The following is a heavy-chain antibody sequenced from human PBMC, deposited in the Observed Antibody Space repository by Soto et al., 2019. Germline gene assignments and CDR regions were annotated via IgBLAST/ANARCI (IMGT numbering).Heavy chain of an antibody. V-gene: IGHV1-69*13. CDR1: GGTFSSYA. D-gene: IGHD2-2*01. CDR3: ARGTSYPNPRDYYYGRDV. J-gene: IGHJ6*02. CDR2: IIPIFGTA. Sequence: GASVKVSCKASGGTFSSYAISWVRQAPGQGLAWMGGIIPIFGTANYAQKFQGRVTITADESTNTAYMELSSLRSEDTAVYYCARGTSYPNPRDYYYGRDVCGQGTTV.